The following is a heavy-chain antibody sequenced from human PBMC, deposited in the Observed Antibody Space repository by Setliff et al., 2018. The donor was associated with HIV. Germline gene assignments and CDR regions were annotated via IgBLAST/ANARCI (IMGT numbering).Heavy chain of an antibody. V-gene: IGHV1-58*01. J-gene: IGHJ4*02. Sequence: GASVKVSCKASGFTFSNSAVLWVRQARGQRPEWIGWIVVGSGNTNYAQMFYERVTITRDMSTSTAYMELSRLRSEDTAMYYCAAAVSFCDSTSCSHYFDYWGPGTLVTVSS. CDR3: AAAVSFCDSTSCSHYFDY. D-gene: IGHD2-2*01. CDR1: GFTFSNSA. CDR2: IVVGSGNT.